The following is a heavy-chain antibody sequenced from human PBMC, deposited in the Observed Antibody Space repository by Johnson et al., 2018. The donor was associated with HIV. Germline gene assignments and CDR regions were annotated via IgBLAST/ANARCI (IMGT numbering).Heavy chain of an antibody. CDR3: ARDPGALSSSI. CDR1: GFSYSDYY. J-gene: IGHJ3*02. CDR2: ISGSSSII. Sequence: QVQLVESGGGLVKPGGSLRLSCAASGFSYSDYYMSWIRQAPGKGLEWVSYISGSSSIIYYADSVKGRFTISRDYAKKSVYLQMNRLRVEDTAVYYCARDPGALSSSIWGQGTMVTVSS. V-gene: IGHV3-11*04. D-gene: IGHD6-6*01.